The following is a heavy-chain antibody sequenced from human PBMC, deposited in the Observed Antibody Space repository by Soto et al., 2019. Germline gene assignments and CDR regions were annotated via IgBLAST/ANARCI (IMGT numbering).Heavy chain of an antibody. J-gene: IGHJ4*02. Sequence: GPGPPGASETLSLTCAVYGGSFSGYYWSWIRQPPGKGLEWIGEINHSGSTNYNPSLKSRVTISVDTSKNQFSLKLSSVTAADTAVYDCARGRTRNRSSGWDTRDDYWGQGTLVTVSS. CDR1: GGSFSGYY. D-gene: IGHD6-19*01. V-gene: IGHV4-34*01. CDR3: ARGRTRNRSSGWDTRDDY. CDR2: INHSGST.